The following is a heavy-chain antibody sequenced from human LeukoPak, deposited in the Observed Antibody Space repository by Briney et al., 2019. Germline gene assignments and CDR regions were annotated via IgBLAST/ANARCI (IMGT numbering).Heavy chain of an antibody. D-gene: IGHD3-10*01. Sequence: ASVKVSCKASGYTFTGYYMHWVRQAPGQGLEWMGWINPNSGGTNYAQKFQGWVTMTRDTSISTAYMGLSRLRSDDTAVYYCARSLNRVWFGELLFAYWGQGTLVTVSS. CDR3: ARSLNRVWFGELLFAY. CDR2: INPNSGGT. V-gene: IGHV1-2*04. CDR1: GYTFTGYY. J-gene: IGHJ4*02.